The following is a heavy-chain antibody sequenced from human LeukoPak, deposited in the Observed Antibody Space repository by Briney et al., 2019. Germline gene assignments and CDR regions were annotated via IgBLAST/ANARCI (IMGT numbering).Heavy chain of an antibody. D-gene: IGHD1-26*01. Sequence: ASVKVSCKASGYTFTSYYMHWVRQAPGQGLEWMGIINPSGGSTSYAQKFQGRVTMTRDTSTSTVYMELSSLRSEDTAVYYCARLVVLGGSFKDYYYYMDVWGKGTTVTVPS. J-gene: IGHJ6*03. CDR3: ARLVVLGGSFKDYYYYMDV. CDR2: INPSGGST. CDR1: GYTFTSYY. V-gene: IGHV1-46*01.